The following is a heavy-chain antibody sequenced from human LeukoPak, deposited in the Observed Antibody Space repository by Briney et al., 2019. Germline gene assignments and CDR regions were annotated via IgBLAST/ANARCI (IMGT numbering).Heavy chain of an antibody. Sequence: PSETLSLTCTVSGGSISSGDYYWSWIRQPPGKGLEWIVYIYYSGSTYYNPSLKSRVTISVDTSKNQFSLQLSSVTAADTAVYYCARGARRYLRPVGAFDIWGQGTMVTVST. J-gene: IGHJ3*02. CDR3: ARGARRYLRPVGAFDI. V-gene: IGHV4-30-4*08. CDR1: GGSISSGDYY. D-gene: IGHD1-14*01. CDR2: IYYSGST.